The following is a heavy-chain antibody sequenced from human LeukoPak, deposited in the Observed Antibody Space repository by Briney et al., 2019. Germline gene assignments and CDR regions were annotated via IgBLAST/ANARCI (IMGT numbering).Heavy chain of an antibody. D-gene: IGHD2-21*02. J-gene: IGHJ3*02. CDR2: IYYSGST. Sequence: SETLSLTCTVSGGSISSSSYYWGWIRQPPGKGLEWIGYIYYSGSTNYNPSLKSRVTISVDTSKNQFSLKLSSVTAADTAVYYCATSPYCGGDCYRGAFDIWGQGTMVTLSS. CDR1: GGSISSSSYY. V-gene: IGHV4-61*05. CDR3: ATSPYCGGDCYRGAFDI.